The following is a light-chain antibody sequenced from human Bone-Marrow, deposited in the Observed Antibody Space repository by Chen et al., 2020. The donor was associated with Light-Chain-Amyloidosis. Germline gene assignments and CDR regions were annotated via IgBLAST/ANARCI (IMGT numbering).Light chain of an antibody. V-gene: IGLV2-23*02. CDR3: CSYAGLYTLV. CDR1: SSDVGNYNL. J-gene: IGLJ2*01. Sequence: QSALTQPASVSGSPGQSITISCTGTSSDVGNYNLVSGYQQHPGKDPKLIVYEVTKRPSGVSTRFAGSKSGNTASLTISGLQAEDEAHYYCCSYAGLYTLVFGGGTKLSVV. CDR2: EVT.